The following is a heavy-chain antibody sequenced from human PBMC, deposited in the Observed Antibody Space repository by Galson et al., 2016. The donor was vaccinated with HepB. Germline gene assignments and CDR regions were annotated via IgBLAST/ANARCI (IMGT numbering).Heavy chain of an antibody. CDR2: ISAANGTT. D-gene: IGHD3-3*01. Sequence: SVKVSCKASGYAYTSYGINWLRQAPGQGPEWMGWISAANGTTLYAPKFQGSVTLTTDTSTSTAYLEMTRLKSDDTAVYYCARSSFGVSNPWGQGTLVTVSS. CDR3: ARSSFGVSNP. V-gene: IGHV1-18*01. J-gene: IGHJ5*02. CDR1: GYAYTSYG.